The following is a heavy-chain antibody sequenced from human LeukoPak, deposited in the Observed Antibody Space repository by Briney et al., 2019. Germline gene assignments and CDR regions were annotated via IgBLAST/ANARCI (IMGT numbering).Heavy chain of an antibody. CDR2: ISSGGSTI. D-gene: IGHD6-13*01. Sequence: GGSLSLSCVASGFTFSDSYMAWVRQAPGKGRVWGSYISSGGSTIYYADSVKGRFTISRDNAKNSLYLQMNSLRAEDTAVYYCARVPIAAAGYYFDYWGQGTLVTVSS. V-gene: IGHV3-11*04. CDR1: GFTFSDSY. CDR3: ARVPIAAAGYYFDY. J-gene: IGHJ4*02.